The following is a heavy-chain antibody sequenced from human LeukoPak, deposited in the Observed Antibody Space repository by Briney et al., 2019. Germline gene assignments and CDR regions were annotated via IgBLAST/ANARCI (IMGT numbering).Heavy chain of an antibody. CDR2: INPNSGGT. V-gene: IGHV1-2*02. D-gene: IGHD3-3*01. CDR3: STSGVFWSGYFDS. J-gene: IGHJ4*02. CDR1: GYTFIDDY. Sequence: ASVKVSCKASGYTFIDDYMHWVRQAPGQGLEWMGWINPNSGGTNYAQKFQGRVTMTRDTSFSTAYMELSSLRSDDTAVYYCSTSGVFWSGYFDSWGQGTLVTVSS.